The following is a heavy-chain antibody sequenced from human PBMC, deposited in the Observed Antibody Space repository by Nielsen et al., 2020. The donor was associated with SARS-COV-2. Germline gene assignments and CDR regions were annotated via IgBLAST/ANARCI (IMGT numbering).Heavy chain of an antibody. V-gene: IGHV2-5*02. D-gene: IGHD3-10*01. CDR3: AHSSLNFGDLILWLGELKYFDY. J-gene: IGHJ4*02. CDR2: IFWDDDK. Sequence: PGKALEWLALIFWDDDKRYRPSLKSRLTITKDTSKNQVVLTMTNMDPVDTATYYCAHSSLNFGDLILWLGELKYFDYWGQGTLVTVSS.